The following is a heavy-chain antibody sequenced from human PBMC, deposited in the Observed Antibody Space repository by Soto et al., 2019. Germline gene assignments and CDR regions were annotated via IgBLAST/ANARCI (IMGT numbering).Heavy chain of an antibody. J-gene: IGHJ4*02. Sequence: SVKVSCKASGGTFSSYAISWVRQAPGQGLEWMGGIIPIFGTANYAQKFQGRVTITADESTSTAYMELSSLRSVDTAVYYCGSSYGYYFDYWGQGTLVTVSS. CDR3: GSSYGYYFDY. CDR1: GGTFSSYA. D-gene: IGHD5-18*01. V-gene: IGHV1-69*13. CDR2: IIPIFGTA.